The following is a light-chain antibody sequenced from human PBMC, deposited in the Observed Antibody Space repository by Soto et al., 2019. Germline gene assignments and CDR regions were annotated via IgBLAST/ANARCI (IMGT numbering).Light chain of an antibody. J-gene: IGLJ3*02. Sequence: QSVLTQPPSASGTPGQRVTISCSGSSSNIGSNTVNWYQQLPGTATKLLIYSNNQRPSGVPDRFSGSKSGTTASLAISGCQSEDEADYYCAAWDDSLNGPGVFGGGTKLTVL. CDR2: SNN. V-gene: IGLV1-44*01. CDR3: AAWDDSLNGPGV. CDR1: SSNIGSNT.